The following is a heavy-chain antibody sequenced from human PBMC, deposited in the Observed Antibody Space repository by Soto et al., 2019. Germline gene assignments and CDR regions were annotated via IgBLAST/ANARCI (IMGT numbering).Heavy chain of an antibody. J-gene: IGHJ4*02. D-gene: IGHD2-15*01. V-gene: IGHV4-39*07. CDR1: GGSISSSSYY. CDR3: ARSLGYCSGGSCYYYFDY. CDR2: IYYSGST. Sequence: SETLSLTCTVSGGSISSSSYYWGWIRQPPGKGLEWIGSIYYSGSTYYNPSLKSRVTISVDTSKNQFSLKLSSVTAADTAVYYCARSLGYCSGGSCYYYFDYWGQGTLVTVSS.